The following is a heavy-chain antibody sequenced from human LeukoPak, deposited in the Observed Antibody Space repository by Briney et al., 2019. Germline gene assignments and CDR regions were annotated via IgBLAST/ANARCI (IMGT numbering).Heavy chain of an antibody. D-gene: IGHD1-26*01. Sequence: GGSLRLSCAASGFTFSSYDMNWVRQAPGKGLEWGSYIGSSGSTIYYADSVKGRFTISRDNAKNSLYLQMNSLTAEDTAVYYCARSGSFPFDYWGQGTLVTVSS. CDR3: ARSGSFPFDY. CDR1: GFTFSSYD. CDR2: IGSSGSTI. V-gene: IGHV3-48*03. J-gene: IGHJ4*02.